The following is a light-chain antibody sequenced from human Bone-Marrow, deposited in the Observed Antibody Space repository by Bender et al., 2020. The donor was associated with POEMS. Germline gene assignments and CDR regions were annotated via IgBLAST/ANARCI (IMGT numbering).Light chain of an antibody. CDR3: CSYAGTNIVI. J-gene: IGLJ2*01. Sequence: QSALTQPASVSGSPGQSITISCTGTSSDVGGYNYVSWYQQHPGKAPKLMIYDVSDRPSGVSNRFSGSKSGNTASLTISGLQAEDEADYFCCSYAGTNIVIFGGGTKVTVL. CDR2: DVS. V-gene: IGLV2-14*03. CDR1: SSDVGGYNY.